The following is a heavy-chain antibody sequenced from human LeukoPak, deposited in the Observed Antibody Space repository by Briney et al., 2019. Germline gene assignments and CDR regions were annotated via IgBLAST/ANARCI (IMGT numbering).Heavy chain of an antibody. CDR3: ARDLQSYIVVVPAASLLGY. CDR2: IIPIFCTA. V-gene: IGHV1-69*13. D-gene: IGHD2-2*01. Sequence: EASVKVSCKASGYTFTGYYMHWVRQAPGQGLEWMGGIIPIFCTANYAQKLQGRVTITADESTSTAYMELSSLRSEDTAVYYCARDLQSYIVVVPAASLLGYWGQGTLVTVSS. J-gene: IGHJ4*02. CDR1: GYTFTGYY.